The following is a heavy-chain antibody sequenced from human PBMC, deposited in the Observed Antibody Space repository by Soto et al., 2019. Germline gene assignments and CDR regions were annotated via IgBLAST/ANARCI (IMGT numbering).Heavy chain of an antibody. CDR2: FDPEDGET. CDR3: ATGRPSGYDYYYYYGMDV. V-gene: IGHV1-24*01. CDR1: GYTLTELS. D-gene: IGHD5-12*01. Sequence: ASVKVSCKVSGYTLTELSMHWVRQAPGKGLEWMGGFDPEDGETIYAQKFQGRVTMTEDTSTDTAYMELSSLRSEDTAVYYCATGRPSGYDYYYYYGMDVWGQGTTVTVSS. J-gene: IGHJ6*02.